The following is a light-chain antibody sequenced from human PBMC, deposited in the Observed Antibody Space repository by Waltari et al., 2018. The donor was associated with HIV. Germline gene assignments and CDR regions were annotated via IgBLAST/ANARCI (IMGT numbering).Light chain of an antibody. J-gene: IGLJ2*01. Sequence: QSVLTQPPSASGTPGQTVTISCSVTTAHIGNNYVYWYQQHPGMPPKLLIFRNDRRPSGVPDRFSCSKSGASAALAVSGLRSEDEADDFCSTSDNNLRRYVFGGGTRLTV. CDR3: STSDNNLRRYV. V-gene: IGLV1-47*01. CDR1: TAHIGNNY. CDR2: RND.